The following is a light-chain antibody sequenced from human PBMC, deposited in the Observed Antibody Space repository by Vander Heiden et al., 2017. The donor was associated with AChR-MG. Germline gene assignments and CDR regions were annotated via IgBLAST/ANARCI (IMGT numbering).Light chain of an antibody. J-gene: IGKJ5*01. CDR1: ESVSSS. CDR2: EVS. Sequence: DIVLTQSPVTLPLSPGERATLSCRASESVSSSLAWYQQRPGQPPRLLIYEVSSRATGIPARFSASGSGTDFTLIITDLEPEDSAVYYCQQRSNWPRITFGQGTRLEI. CDR3: QQRSNWPRIT. V-gene: IGKV3-11*01.